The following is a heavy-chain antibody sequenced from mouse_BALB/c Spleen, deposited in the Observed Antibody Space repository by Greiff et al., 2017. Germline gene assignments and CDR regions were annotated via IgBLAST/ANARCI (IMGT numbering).Heavy chain of an antibody. CDR2: ISSGGST. Sequence: EVMLVESGGGLVKPGGSLKLSCAASGFTFSSYAMSWVRQTPEKRLEWVASISSGGSTYYPDSVKGRFTISRDNARNILYLQMSSLRSEDTAMYYCAREGDGYYAMDYWGQGTSVTVSS. CDR3: AREGDGYYAMDY. J-gene: IGHJ4*01. CDR1: GFTFSSYA. V-gene: IGHV5-6-5*01. D-gene: IGHD2-3*01.